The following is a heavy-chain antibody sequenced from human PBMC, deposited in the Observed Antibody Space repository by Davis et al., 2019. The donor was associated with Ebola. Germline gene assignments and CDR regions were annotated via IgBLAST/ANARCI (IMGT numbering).Heavy chain of an antibody. J-gene: IGHJ6*02. CDR3: ARDRGEYDFWSGYYYYYYYGMDV. D-gene: IGHD3-3*01. CDR2: IYHSGST. CDR1: GGSISSGGYS. V-gene: IGHV4-30-2*01. Sequence: MPSETLSLTCAVSGGSISSGGYSWSWIRQPPGKGLEWIGYIYHSGSTYYNPSLKSRVTISVDRSKNQFSLKLSSVTAEDTAVYYCARDRGEYDFWSGYYYYYYYGMDVWGQGTTVTVSS.